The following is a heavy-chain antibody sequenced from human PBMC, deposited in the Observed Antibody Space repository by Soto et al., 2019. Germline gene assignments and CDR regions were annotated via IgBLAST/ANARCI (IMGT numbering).Heavy chain of an antibody. Sequence: EVQLVESGGGLVQPGGSLRLSCAASGFTFSSYWMSWVRQAPGKGLEWVANIKQDGSEKYYVDSVKGRFTISRDNAKNSLYLQMNSLRAEDTAVYYCARGPPHYNWNYFAAFDIWGQGTMVTVSS. V-gene: IGHV3-7*01. CDR3: ARGPPHYNWNYFAAFDI. J-gene: IGHJ3*02. CDR2: IKQDGSEK. D-gene: IGHD1-7*01. CDR1: GFTFSSYW.